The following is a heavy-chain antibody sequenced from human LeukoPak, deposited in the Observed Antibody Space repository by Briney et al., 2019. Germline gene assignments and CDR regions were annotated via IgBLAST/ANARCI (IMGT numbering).Heavy chain of an antibody. CDR2: IYYSGST. CDR3: ARADCGGDCYPDY. V-gene: IGHV4-59*01. CDR1: GGSISSYY. J-gene: IGHJ4*02. D-gene: IGHD2-21*02. Sequence: PSETLSLTCTVSGGSISSYYWRWIRQPPGKGLEWIGYIYYSGSTNYNPSLKSRVTISVDTSKNQFSLKLSSVTAADTAVYYCARADCGGDCYPDYWGQGTLVTVSS.